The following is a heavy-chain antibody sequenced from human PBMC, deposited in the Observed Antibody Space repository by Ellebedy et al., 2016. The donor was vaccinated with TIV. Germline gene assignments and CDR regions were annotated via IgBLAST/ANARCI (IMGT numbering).Heavy chain of an antibody. D-gene: IGHD1-26*01. J-gene: IGHJ3*02. CDR2: IYYSGST. V-gene: IGHV4-59*08. Sequence: SETLSLTCTVSGGSISSYYWSWIRQPPGKGLEWIGYIYYSGSTYYNPSLKSRVTISVDTSKNQFSLKLSSVTAADTAVYYCARRGSGNGFDIWGRGTMVTVSS. CDR1: GGSISSYY. CDR3: ARRGSGNGFDI.